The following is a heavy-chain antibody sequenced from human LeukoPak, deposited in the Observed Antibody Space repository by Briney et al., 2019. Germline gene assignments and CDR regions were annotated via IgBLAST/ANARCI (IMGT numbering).Heavy chain of an antibody. CDR3: ARGMGATLSIDY. CDR2: IIPIFGTA. Sequence: GASLKVSCKASGGTFSSYAISWVRQAPGQGLEWMGGIIPIFGTANYAQKFQGRVTITTDESTSTAYMELSSLRSEDTAVYYCARGMGATLSIDYWGQGTLVTVSS. J-gene: IGHJ4*02. V-gene: IGHV1-69*05. D-gene: IGHD1-26*01. CDR1: GGTFSSYA.